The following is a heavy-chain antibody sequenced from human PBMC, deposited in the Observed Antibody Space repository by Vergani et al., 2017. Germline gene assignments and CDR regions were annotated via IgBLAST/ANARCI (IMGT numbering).Heavy chain of an antibody. V-gene: IGHV3-30*18. CDR1: GFTFSSYG. Sequence: QVQLVESGGGVVQPGRSLRLSCAASGFTFSSYGMHWVRQAPGKGLEWVAVISYDGSNKHYADSVKGRFTISRDNSKNTLYLQMNSLSAEDTAVYYCAKLPLIVGAYDAFDIWGQGTMVTVSS. J-gene: IGHJ3*02. CDR2: ISYDGSNK. CDR3: AKLPLIVGAYDAFDI. D-gene: IGHD1-26*01.